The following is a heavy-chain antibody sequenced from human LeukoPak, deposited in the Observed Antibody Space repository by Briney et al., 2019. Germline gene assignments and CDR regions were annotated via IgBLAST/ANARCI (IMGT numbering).Heavy chain of an antibody. D-gene: IGHD2-2*01. CDR3: AILGYCSSTSCYGGEFDY. CDR2: FDPEDGET. V-gene: IGHV1-24*01. Sequence: ASVKVSCKVSGYTLTELSMHWVRQAPGKGLEWMGGFDPEDGETIYAQKFQGRVTMTEDTSTDTAYMELSSLRSEDTAVYYCAILGYCSSTSCYGGEFDYWGQGTLVTVSS. CDR1: GYTLTELS. J-gene: IGHJ4*02.